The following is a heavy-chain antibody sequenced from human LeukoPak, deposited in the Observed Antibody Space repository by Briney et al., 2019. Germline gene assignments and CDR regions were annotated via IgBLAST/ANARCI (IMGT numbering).Heavy chain of an antibody. V-gene: IGHV1-69*04. CDR3: GTGYCSSTSCPNYYYYGMDV. CDR2: IIPILGIA. Sequence: SVKVSCKASGGTFSSYAISWVRQAPGQGLEWMGRIIPILGIANYAQKFQGRVTITADKSTSTAYMELSSLRSEDTAVYYCGTGYCSSTSCPNYYYYGMDVWGQGTTVTVSS. J-gene: IGHJ6*02. D-gene: IGHD2-2*01. CDR1: GGTFSSYA.